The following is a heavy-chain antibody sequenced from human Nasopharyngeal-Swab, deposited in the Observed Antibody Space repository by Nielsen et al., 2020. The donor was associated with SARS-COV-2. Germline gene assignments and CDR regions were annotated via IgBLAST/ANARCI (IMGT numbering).Heavy chain of an antibody. Sequence: GSLRLSCTVSGGSISSSSYYWGWIRQPPGKGLEWIGSIYYSGSTYYKSSLKSRVTISVDTSKKEFSPKLSSVIVADTAVYYCARLSWTTNDFWGGYYLGYFDYWGQGTLVTVSS. V-gene: IGHV4-39*01. J-gene: IGHJ4*02. CDR2: IYYSGST. CDR3: ARLSWTTNDFWGGYYLGYFDY. D-gene: IGHD3-3*01. CDR1: GGSISSSSYY.